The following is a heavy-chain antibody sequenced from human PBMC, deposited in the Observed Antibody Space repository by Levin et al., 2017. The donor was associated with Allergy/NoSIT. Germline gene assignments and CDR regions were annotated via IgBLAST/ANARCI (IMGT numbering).Heavy chain of an antibody. V-gene: IGHV3-21*01. CDR2: ISSSSSYI. Sequence: PGGSLRLSCAASGFTFSSYSMNWVRQAPGKGLEWVSSISSSSSYIYYADSVKGRFTISRDNAKNSLYLQMNSLRAEDTAVYYCARDLYGSGIIDYWGQGTLVTVSS. CDR1: GFTFSSYS. CDR3: ARDLYGSGIIDY. D-gene: IGHD3-10*01. J-gene: IGHJ4*02.